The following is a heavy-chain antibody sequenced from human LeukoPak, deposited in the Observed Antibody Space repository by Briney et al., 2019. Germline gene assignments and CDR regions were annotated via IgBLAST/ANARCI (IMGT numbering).Heavy chain of an antibody. D-gene: IGHD5-12*01. CDR2: ISPSGDIT. J-gene: IGHJ4*02. Sequence: GGSLRLSCAGSGFSFSSHGMNWVRQAPGKGLEWVSGISPSGDITYYTDSVRGRFTISRDNSKNTLYLQMNSLRAEDTAVYYCAKDFSTYSGYVSWGQGTLVTVSS. CDR3: AKDFSTYSGYVS. V-gene: IGHV3-23*01. CDR1: GFSFSSHG.